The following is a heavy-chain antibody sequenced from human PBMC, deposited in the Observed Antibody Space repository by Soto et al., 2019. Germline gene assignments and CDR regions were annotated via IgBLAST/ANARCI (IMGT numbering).Heavy chain of an antibody. CDR3: AKDSGGYCCSYYMDV. D-gene: IGHD2-21*01. J-gene: IGHJ6*03. Sequence: EVQLVESGGGLVQPGRSLRLSCAASGFTLDDYAIHWVRQAPGKGLEWVSGIIWNSGRIGYADAVKGRFTISRDNAKNSLDRQMNTLRAEDTTLYYCAKDSGGYCCSYYMDVWGKGTTVTVFS. V-gene: IGHV3-9*01. CDR2: IIWNSGRI. CDR1: GFTLDDYA.